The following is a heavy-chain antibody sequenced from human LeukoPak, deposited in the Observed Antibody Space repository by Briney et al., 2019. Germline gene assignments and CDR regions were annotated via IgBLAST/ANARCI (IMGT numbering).Heavy chain of an antibody. V-gene: IGHV4-59*08. Sequence: SETLSLTCTVSGGSISSYYWSWIRQPPGKGLEWIGYIYYSGSTNYNPSLKSRVTISVDTSKNQFSLKLSSVTAADAAVYYCARRLPAAQNNWFDPWGQGTLVTVSS. CDR3: ARRLPAAQNNWFDP. CDR1: GGSISSYY. D-gene: IGHD2-2*01. CDR2: IYYSGST. J-gene: IGHJ5*02.